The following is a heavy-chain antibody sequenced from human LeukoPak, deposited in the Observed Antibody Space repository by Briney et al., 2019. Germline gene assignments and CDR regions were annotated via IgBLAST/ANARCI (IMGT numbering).Heavy chain of an antibody. CDR3: AAGSGGIDY. V-gene: IGHV1-58*02. D-gene: IGHD2-15*01. CDR2: IVVGSGNT. J-gene: IGHJ4*02. CDR1: GYTFTGYY. Sequence: VASVKVSCKASGYTFTGYYMHWVRQAPGQGLEWMGWIVVGSGNTNYAQKFQERVTITRDMSTSTAYMELSSLRSEDTAVYYCAAGSGGIDYWGQGTLVTVSS.